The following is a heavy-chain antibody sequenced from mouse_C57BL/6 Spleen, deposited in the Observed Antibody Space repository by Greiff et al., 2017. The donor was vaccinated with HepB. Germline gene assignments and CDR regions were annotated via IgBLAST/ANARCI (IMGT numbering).Heavy chain of an antibody. J-gene: IGHJ3*01. CDR2: IWSGGST. Sequence: VMLVESGPGLVQPSQSLSITCTVSGFSLTSYGVHWVRQSPGKGLEWLGVIWSGGSTDYNAAFISRLSISKDNSKSQVFFKMNSLQADDTAIYYCARNKDYGSSYVGFAYWGQGTLVTVSA. V-gene: IGHV2-2*01. D-gene: IGHD1-1*01. CDR3: ARNKDYGSSYVGFAY. CDR1: GFSLTSYG.